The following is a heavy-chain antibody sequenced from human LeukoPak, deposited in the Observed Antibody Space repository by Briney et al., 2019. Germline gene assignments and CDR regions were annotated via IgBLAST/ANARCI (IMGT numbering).Heavy chain of an antibody. J-gene: IGHJ5*02. Sequence: SETLSLTCTVSGGSISSYYWSWIRQPAGKGLEWIGRIYTSGSTNYNPSLKSRVTMSVDTSKNQFSLNLSSVTAADTAVYYCARDRYYYDSSSQGPWLDPWGRGTLVTVSS. D-gene: IGHD3-22*01. CDR1: GGSISSYY. CDR3: ARDRYYYDSSSQGPWLDP. CDR2: IYTSGST. V-gene: IGHV4-4*07.